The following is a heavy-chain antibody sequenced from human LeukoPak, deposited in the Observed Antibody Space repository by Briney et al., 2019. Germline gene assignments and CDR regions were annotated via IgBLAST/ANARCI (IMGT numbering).Heavy chain of an antibody. V-gene: IGHV3-30-3*01. D-gene: IGHD3-9*01. Sequence: PGGSLRLPCAASGFTFSSYAMPWVRQAPGKGLEWVAVISYDGSNKYYADSVKGRFTISRDNSKNTLYLQMNSLRAEDTAVYYCTGGYFGIRGKIDYWGQGTLVTVSS. CDR1: GFTFSSYA. CDR2: ISYDGSNK. CDR3: TGGYFGIRGKIDY. J-gene: IGHJ4*02.